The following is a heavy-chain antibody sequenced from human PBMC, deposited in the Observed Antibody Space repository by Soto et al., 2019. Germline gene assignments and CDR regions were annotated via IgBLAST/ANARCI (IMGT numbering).Heavy chain of an antibody. CDR2: IWYDGSNK. Sequence: GGSLRLSCAASGFTFSSYGMHWVRQAPGKGLEWVAVIWYDGSNKYYADSVKGRFTISRDNSKNTLYLQMNSLRAEDTAVYYCARDGDTAVSGAEPDYWGQGTLVTVSS. D-gene: IGHD6-13*01. CDR1: GFTFSSYG. CDR3: ARDGDTAVSGAEPDY. V-gene: IGHV3-33*01. J-gene: IGHJ4*02.